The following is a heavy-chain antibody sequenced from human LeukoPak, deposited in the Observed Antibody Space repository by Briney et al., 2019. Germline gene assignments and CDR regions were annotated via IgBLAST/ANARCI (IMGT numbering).Heavy chain of an antibody. D-gene: IGHD5-18*01. CDR2: INHSGST. CDR3: ARGGGQLWFDP. CDR1: GGSFSGYY. J-gene: IGHJ5*02. V-gene: IGHV4-34*01. Sequence: ASETLSLTCAVYGGSFSGYYWSWIRQPPGKGLEWIGEINHSGSTNYNPSLKSRVTISVDTSKNQFSPKLSSVTAADTAVYYCARGGGQLWFDPWGQGTLVTVSS.